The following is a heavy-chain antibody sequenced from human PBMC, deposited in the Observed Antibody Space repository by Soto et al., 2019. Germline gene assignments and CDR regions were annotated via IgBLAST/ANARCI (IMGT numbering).Heavy chain of an antibody. CDR3: ARVERGTATTVVDAFDI. D-gene: IGHD1-1*01. V-gene: IGHV4-34*01. J-gene: IGHJ3*02. Sequence: QVQLQQWGAGLLKPSETLSLTCAVYGGFVSSGSYYWSWIRQPPGKGLEWVGEMSHSGGTHFSPSLKGRVTISVATSKNQFSLKMSSVTAADTALYYCARVERGTATTVVDAFDIWGPGTMVTVSS. CDR2: MSHSGGT. CDR1: GGFVSSGSYY.